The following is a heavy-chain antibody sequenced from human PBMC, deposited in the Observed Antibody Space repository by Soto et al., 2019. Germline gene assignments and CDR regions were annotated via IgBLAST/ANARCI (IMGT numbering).Heavy chain of an antibody. D-gene: IGHD3-9*01. V-gene: IGHV3-53*04. CDR2: IYSGGST. CDR3: ARGRRDHILTGYHFDY. J-gene: IGHJ4*02. Sequence: GGSLRLSCAASGFTVSSNYMSWVRQAPGKGLEWVSVIYSGGSTYYADSVKGRFTISRHNSKNTLYLQMNSLRAEDTAVYYCARGRRDHILTGYHFDYWGQGTLVTVSS. CDR1: GFTVSSNY.